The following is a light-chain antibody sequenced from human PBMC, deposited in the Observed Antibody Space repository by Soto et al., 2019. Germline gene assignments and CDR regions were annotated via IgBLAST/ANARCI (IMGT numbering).Light chain of an antibody. Sequence: QSVLTQPASVSGSPGQSITLSCTGTSSDVGGYNYVSWYQQYPGKAPKLMIYDVTDRPSGVSNRFSGSKSGNTASLTISGLQPEDEADYYCSSYTSASTHWVFGGGTKVTVL. V-gene: IGLV2-14*01. J-gene: IGLJ3*02. CDR3: SSYTSASTHWV. CDR1: SSDVGGYNY. CDR2: DVT.